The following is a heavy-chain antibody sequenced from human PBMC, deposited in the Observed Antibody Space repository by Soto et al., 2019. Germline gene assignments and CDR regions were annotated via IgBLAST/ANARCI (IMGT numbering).Heavy chain of an antibody. CDR3: ARQYYYDSSGYYSVAFYI. J-gene: IGHJ3*02. CDR1: GYSFTSCL. D-gene: IGHD3-22*01. V-gene: IGHV5-51*01. Sequence: GESLKISCKGSGYSFTSCLIGWVRQMPGKGLEWMGIIYPGDSDTRYSPSFQGQVTISADKSISTAYLQWSSLKASDTAMYYCARQYYYDSSGYYSVAFYIWGQGTMVTVSS. CDR2: IYPGDSDT.